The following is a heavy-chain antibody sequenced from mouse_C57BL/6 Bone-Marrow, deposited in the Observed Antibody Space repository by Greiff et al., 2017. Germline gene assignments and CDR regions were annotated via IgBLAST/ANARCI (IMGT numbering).Heavy chain of an antibody. V-gene: IGHV4-1*01. Sequence: EVKLQESGGGLVQPGGSLKLSCAASGIDFSRYWMSWVRRAPGKGLEWIGEINPDSSTINYAPSLQDKFIITRDNAKNTLYLQMSKVRSEDTALYYCARLGPLYYAMDYWGQGTSVTVSS. D-gene: IGHD4-1*01. CDR3: ARLGPLYYAMDY. CDR2: INPDSSTI. J-gene: IGHJ4*01. CDR1: GIDFSRYW.